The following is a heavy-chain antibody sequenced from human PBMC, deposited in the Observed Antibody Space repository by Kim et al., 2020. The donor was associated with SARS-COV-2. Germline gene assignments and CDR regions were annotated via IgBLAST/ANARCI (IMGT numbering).Heavy chain of an antibody. Sequence: ASVTVSCKASGYTFTSYAMNWVRQAPGQGLEWMGWINTNTGNPTSAQGFTGRFVFSLDTSVSTAYLQISSLKAEDTAVYYCARVLPAASFAFRSRDAFDIWGQGTMVTVSS. CDR3: ARVLPAASFAFRSRDAFDI. V-gene: IGHV7-4-1*02. CDR1: GYTFTSYA. D-gene: IGHD2-2*01. CDR2: INTNTGNP. J-gene: IGHJ3*02.